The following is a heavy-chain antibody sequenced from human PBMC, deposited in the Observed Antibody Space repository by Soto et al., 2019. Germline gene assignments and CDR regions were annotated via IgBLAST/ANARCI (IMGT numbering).Heavy chain of an antibody. CDR3: ARHERASGYDYLGVWGY. J-gene: IGHJ4*02. V-gene: IGHV4-39*01. CDR1: GGSISSSSYY. CDR2: IYYSGST. Sequence: QLQLQESGPGLVKPSETLSLTCTVSGGSISSSSYYWGWIRQPPGKGLEWIGSIYYSGSTYYNPSLQSRVTISVDTSKTQFSLKLSSVTAADTDVYYCARHERASGYDYLGVWGYWGQGTLVTVSS. D-gene: IGHD5-12*01.